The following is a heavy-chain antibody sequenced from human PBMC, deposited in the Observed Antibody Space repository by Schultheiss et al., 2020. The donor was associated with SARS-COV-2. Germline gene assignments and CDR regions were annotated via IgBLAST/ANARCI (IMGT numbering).Heavy chain of an antibody. V-gene: IGHV3-21*01. J-gene: IGHJ3*02. CDR2: ISGSGHST. CDR1: GFTFSSYG. CDR3: ARDRDSSFDGLVGAFDI. Sequence: GGSLRLSCAASGFTFSSYGMHWVRQAPGKGLEWVSAISGSGHSTYYADSVKGRFTIFRDNAKNSLYLQMNSLRAEDTAVYYCARDRDSSFDGLVGAFDIWGQGTMVTVSS. D-gene: IGHD6-6*01.